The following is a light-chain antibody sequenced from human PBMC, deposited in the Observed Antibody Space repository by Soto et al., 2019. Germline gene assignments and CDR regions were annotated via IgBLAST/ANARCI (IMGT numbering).Light chain of an antibody. J-gene: IGLJ2*01. V-gene: IGLV4-69*01. CDR3: QTWGTGYAR. CDR2: LNSDGSH. Sequence: QLVLTQSPSASASLGGSVKLTCTLSSGHSSYDIAWHQQQPEKGPRYLMKLNSDGSHTKGDGIPDRFSGSSSGAERYLTISSLQSEDEADYYCQTWGTGYARVGGGTKVTVL. CDR1: SGHSSYD.